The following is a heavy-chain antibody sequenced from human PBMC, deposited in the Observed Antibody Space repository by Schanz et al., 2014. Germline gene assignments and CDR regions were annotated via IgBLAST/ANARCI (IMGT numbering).Heavy chain of an antibody. V-gene: IGHV4-61*02. CDR3: ARDTTWRLDL. Sequence: QVLLQESGPGLVKPSQTLSLTCTVSGGSIRSGTYYWSWIRQPAGKALEWVGRVFPNGITNYNPSLKSRFPIPRDTSKNHVSRTLTSLTAADTAVYYCARDTTWRLDLWGRGTLVTVSS. CDR1: GGSIRSGTYY. J-gene: IGHJ2*01. CDR2: VFPNGIT. D-gene: IGHD1-1*01.